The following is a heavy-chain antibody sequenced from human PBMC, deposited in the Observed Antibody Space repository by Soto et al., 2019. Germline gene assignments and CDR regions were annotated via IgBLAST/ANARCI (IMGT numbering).Heavy chain of an antibody. Sequence: SDTLSLTCTVSGGSISGYWWSWIRQPPGKGLEWIGYIYYSGGTNYNPSLKSRVTISVDTSKKQFSLKLNSVTAADTAVYYCARQGHYYDSSGYSWFDSWGQGTLVT. CDR2: IYYSGGT. CDR1: GGSISGYW. D-gene: IGHD3-22*01. CDR3: ARQGHYYDSSGYSWFDS. V-gene: IGHV4-59*08. J-gene: IGHJ5*01.